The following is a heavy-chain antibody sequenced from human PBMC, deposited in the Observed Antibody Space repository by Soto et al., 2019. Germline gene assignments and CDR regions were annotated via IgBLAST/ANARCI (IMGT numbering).Heavy chain of an antibody. Sequence: EVQLVESGGGLVQPGESLRLSCAASGFTFSTYSMNWLRQAPGKGLEWVAYIGDSGSRKYYADSVKGRLSISRENANNSVSLQMHRLRDDDTAVYSCARDSAMFGPPVDYWGQGVLVAVCS. D-gene: IGHD3-10*02. V-gene: IGHV3-48*02. CDR1: GFTFSTYS. J-gene: IGHJ4*02. CDR3: ARDSAMFGPPVDY. CDR2: IGDSGSRK.